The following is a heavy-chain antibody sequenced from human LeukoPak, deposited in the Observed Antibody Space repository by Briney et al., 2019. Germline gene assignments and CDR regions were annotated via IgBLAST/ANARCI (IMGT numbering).Heavy chain of an antibody. CDR3: VRDGEGGLDYFDH. V-gene: IGHV6-1*01. D-gene: IGHD3-16*01. CDR2: TYYRSKWYN. CDR1: GDSVSSNGAA. Sequence: SQTLSLTCAISGDSVSSNGAAWNWIRQSPSRGLEWLGRTYYRSKWYNDYAVSVRGRITINPDTSKNQFSLQLNSATPEDTAVYYCVRDGEGGLDYFDHWGQGTLVTVSS. J-gene: IGHJ4*02.